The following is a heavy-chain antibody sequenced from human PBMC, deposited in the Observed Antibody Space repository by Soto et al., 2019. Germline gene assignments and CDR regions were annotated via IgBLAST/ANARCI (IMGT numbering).Heavy chain of an antibody. V-gene: IGHV4-59*01. CDR2: IYYSGST. CDR1: GGSISSYY. J-gene: IGHJ5*02. D-gene: IGHD2-15*01. CDR3: ARXRSPTAVVAAQSHWFDP. Sequence: PSETLSLTCTVSGGSISSYYWSWIRQPPGKGLEWIGYIYYSGSTNYNPSLKSRVTISVDTSKNQFSLKLSSVTAADTAVYYCARXRSPTAVVAAQSHWFDPWGQGTLVTVSS.